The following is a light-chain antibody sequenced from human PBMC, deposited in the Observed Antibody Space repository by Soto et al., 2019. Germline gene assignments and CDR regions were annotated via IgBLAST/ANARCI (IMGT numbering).Light chain of an antibody. V-gene: IGLV4-60*02. CDR1: SGHTSYI. J-gene: IGLJ3*02. Sequence: QSVLTQSSSASASLGSSVKLTCTLSSGHTSYIIAWHQQQPGKAPRYLMKLEGSGSYNKGSGVPDRFSGSSSGADRYLTISNLHFEDEADYYCETWDVNTRVFGGGTKLTVL. CDR2: LEGSGSY. CDR3: ETWDVNTRV.